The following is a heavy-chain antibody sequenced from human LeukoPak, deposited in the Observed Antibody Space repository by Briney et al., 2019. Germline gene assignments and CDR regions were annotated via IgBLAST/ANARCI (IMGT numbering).Heavy chain of an antibody. CDR3: AREFADIVVVPAAPYYYYGMDV. J-gene: IGHJ6*02. CDR2: IWYDGSNK. CDR1: GFTFSNAW. D-gene: IGHD2-2*01. Sequence: GGSLRLSCATSGFTFSNAWMNWVRQAPGKGLEWVAVIWYDGSNKYYADSVKGRFTISRDNSKNTLYLQMNSLRAEDTAVYYCAREFADIVVVPAAPYYYYGMDVWGQGTTVTVSS. V-gene: IGHV3-33*01.